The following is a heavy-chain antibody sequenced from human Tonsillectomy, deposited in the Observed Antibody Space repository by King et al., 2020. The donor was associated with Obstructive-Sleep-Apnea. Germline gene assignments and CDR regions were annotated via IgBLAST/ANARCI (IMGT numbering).Heavy chain of an antibody. Sequence: VQLVESGGGLVQPGGSLRLSCAASGITFSSYAMTWVRQAPGKGLEWVSAISGSGGSTYYAESVNGRFTISRDNSKNTLYLHMNSLRAEDTAVYYCAKRWSSSGYGLDYWGQGTLVTVSS. CDR3: AKRWSSSGYGLDY. D-gene: IGHD3-22*01. V-gene: IGHV3-23*04. J-gene: IGHJ4*02. CDR1: GITFSSYA. CDR2: ISGSGGST.